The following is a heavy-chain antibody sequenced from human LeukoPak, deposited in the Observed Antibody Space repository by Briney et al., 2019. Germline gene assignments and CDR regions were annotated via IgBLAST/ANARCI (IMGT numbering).Heavy chain of an antibody. Sequence: GGSLRLSCAASGFTFSSYSMTWVRQAPGKGLEWVSSMSSGGRYIYYADSVRGRFTISRDHAKNSLYLLMNSLRVEDTAVYYCARDRPTGASRLFVVQWGQGTLVTVSS. CDR3: ARDRPTGASRLFVVQ. CDR2: MSSGGRYI. V-gene: IGHV3-21*01. J-gene: IGHJ4*02. D-gene: IGHD3-3*01. CDR1: GFTFSSYS.